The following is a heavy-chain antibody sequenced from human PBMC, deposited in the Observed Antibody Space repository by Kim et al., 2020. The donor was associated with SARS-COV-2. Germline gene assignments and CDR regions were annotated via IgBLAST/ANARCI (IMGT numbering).Heavy chain of an antibody. CDR1: GYTFTSYG. V-gene: IGHV1-18*01. Sequence: ASVKVSCKASGYTFTSYGISWVRQAPGQGLEWMGWISAYNGNTNYAQKLQGRVTMTTDTSTSTAYMELRSLRSDDTAVYYCARGPIVATIIDWFDPWGQGTLVTVSS. CDR3: ARGPIVATIIDWFDP. D-gene: IGHD5-12*01. CDR2: ISAYNGNT. J-gene: IGHJ5*02.